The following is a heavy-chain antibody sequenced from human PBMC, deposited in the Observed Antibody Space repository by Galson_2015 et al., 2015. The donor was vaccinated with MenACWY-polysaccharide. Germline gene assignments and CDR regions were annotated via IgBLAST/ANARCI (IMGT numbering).Heavy chain of an antibody. CDR2: IWYDGSNK. D-gene: IGHD2-2*01. Sequence: SLRLSCAASGFTFSSYGMHWVRQAPGKGLEWVAVIWYDGSNKYYADSVKGRFTISRDNSKNTLYLQMNSLRAEDTAVYYCARAAVAGYCSSTSCYGNYYYYYMDVWGKGTTVTVSS. CDR3: ARAAVAGYCSSTSCYGNYYYYYMDV. J-gene: IGHJ6*03. V-gene: IGHV3-33*01. CDR1: GFTFSSYG.